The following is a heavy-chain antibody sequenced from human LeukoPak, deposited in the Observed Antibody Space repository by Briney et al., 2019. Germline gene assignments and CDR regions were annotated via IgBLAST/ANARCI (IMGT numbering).Heavy chain of an antibody. Sequence: PGGSLRLSCAASGFIFSSYGMHWVRQAPGKGLEWVAVVSDKGGNKYYADSVKGRFTISRDNSKNTLYLQMNSLLAEDTAVYQCAKGGIAAVGTIDYWGKGTMVT. CDR1: GFIFSSYG. D-gene: IGHD6-13*01. CDR3: AKGGIAAVGTIDY. CDR2: VSDKGGNK. J-gene: IGHJ4*02. V-gene: IGHV3-30*18.